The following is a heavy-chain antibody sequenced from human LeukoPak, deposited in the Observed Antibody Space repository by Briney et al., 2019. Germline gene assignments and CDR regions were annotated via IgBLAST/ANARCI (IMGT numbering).Heavy chain of an antibody. D-gene: IGHD5-12*01. Sequence: GRSLRLSCAASGFTFSSYAMSWVRQAPGRGLEWVSGISGNGGGTYYADSVKGRFTISRDNAKNSLYLQMNSLRAEDTAVYYCATGYIGYANWGQGTLVTVSS. CDR3: ATGYIGYAN. V-gene: IGHV3-23*01. CDR1: GFTFSSYA. J-gene: IGHJ4*02. CDR2: ISGNGGGT.